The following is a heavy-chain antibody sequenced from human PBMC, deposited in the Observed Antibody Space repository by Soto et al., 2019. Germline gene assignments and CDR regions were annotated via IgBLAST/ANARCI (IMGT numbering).Heavy chain of an antibody. CDR2: ISAYNGNT. J-gene: IGHJ5*02. CDR1: DYTFTNYG. Sequence: EASVKVSCKASDYTFTNYGISWVRQAPGQGLEWMGWISAYNGNTKYAQKLQGRVTMTTDTSTSTAYMELRSLRSDDTAVYYCARGVGSGSYYNQYNWFDPWGQGTLVTVSS. D-gene: IGHD3-10*01. CDR3: ARGVGSGSYYNQYNWFDP. V-gene: IGHV1-18*01.